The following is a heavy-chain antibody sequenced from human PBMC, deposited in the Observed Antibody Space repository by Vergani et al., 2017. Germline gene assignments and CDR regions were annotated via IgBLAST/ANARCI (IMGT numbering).Heavy chain of an antibody. Sequence: QVQLVQSGAEVKKPGASVKVSCKVSGYTLTELSMHWVRQAPGNGLEWMGGFDPEDGETIYAQKFQGRVTMTEDTSTDTAYMEVSSLRSEDTAVYYCAGRGTTRQRLATNVYYGMDVGSEATTVTAYS. V-gene: IGHV1-24*01. D-gene: IGHD6-25*01. CDR3: AGRGTTRQRLATNVYYGMDV. CDR1: GYTLTELS. CDR2: FDPEDGET. J-gene: IGHJ6*04.